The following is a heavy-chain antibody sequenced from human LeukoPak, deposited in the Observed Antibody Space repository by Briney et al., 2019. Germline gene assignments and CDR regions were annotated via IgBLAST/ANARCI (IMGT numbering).Heavy chain of an antibody. V-gene: IGHV1-24*01. J-gene: IGHJ4*02. CDR2: FDPEDGET. CDR3: ARDWDRAITMIVVVPDY. D-gene: IGHD3-22*01. Sequence: ASVKVSCKVSGYTLTELSMHWVRQAPGKGLEWMGGFDPEDGETIYAQKLQGRVTMTTDTSTSTAYMELRSLRSDDTAVYYCARDWDRAITMIVVVPDYWGQGTLVTVSS. CDR1: GYTLTELS.